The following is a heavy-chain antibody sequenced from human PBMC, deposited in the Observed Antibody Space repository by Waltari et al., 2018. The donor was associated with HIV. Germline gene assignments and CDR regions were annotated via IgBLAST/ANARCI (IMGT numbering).Heavy chain of an antibody. CDR2: MFYSGRT. D-gene: IGHD3-10*01. J-gene: IGHJ5*02. V-gene: IGHV4-39*01. CDR1: GGSLNSTSHH. Sequence: QLQMQESGPGLQKPSATLSLIRTIAGGSLNSTSHHWGSIRQPPGKGLEWIGSMFYSGRTYYTPSHNSRVTISVDTSKSQFSLKLSSVTAADTALYYCAVQAYYYGSGSANWFDPWGQGTLVTVSS. CDR3: AVQAYYYGSGSANWFDP.